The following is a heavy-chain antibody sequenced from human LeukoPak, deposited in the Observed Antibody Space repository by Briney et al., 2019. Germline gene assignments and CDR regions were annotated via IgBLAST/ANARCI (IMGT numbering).Heavy chain of an antibody. CDR3: ARDRYYYDSSGYYAFDI. D-gene: IGHD3-22*01. CDR2: IRYDGSNK. CDR1: GFSFSNYA. J-gene: IGHJ3*02. V-gene: IGHV3-30*02. Sequence: GGSLRLSCAASGFSFSNYAMHWVRQAPGKGLEWVAFIRYDGSNKYYADSVKGRFTISRDNSKNTLYLQMNSLRAEDTAVYYCARDRYYYDSSGYYAFDIWGQGTMVTVSS.